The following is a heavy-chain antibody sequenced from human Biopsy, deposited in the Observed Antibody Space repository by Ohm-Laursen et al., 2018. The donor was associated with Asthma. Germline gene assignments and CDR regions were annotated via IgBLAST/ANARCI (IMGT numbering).Heavy chain of an antibody. J-gene: IGHJ6*02. Sequence: GSLRLSCAASGFSFSDYYMTWMRQAPGKGLEWVSSISSSGSTTYHAESVKGRFTISRDNAEKSLFLQMGSLRAEDTAIYYCARGVKSSEWGPFYHFGLDAWGQGTTVAVSS. CDR2: ISSSGSTT. CDR1: GFSFSDYY. CDR3: ARGVKSSEWGPFYHFGLDA. V-gene: IGHV3-11*01. D-gene: IGHD6-25*01.